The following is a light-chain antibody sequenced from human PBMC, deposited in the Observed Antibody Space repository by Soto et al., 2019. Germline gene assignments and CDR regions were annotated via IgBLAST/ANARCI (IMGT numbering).Light chain of an antibody. J-gene: IGKJ4*01. V-gene: IGKV3-15*01. Sequence: ETVMTQSPATLSVSPGERATLSCRAGQSVNSYLAWYQQKPGQAPRLLIRGASARATGIPARFSGSGSGTEFTPTIGSLQSEDFAVYYCQQYNQWPLTFGGGTKGEI. CDR3: QQYNQWPLT. CDR1: QSVNSY. CDR2: GAS.